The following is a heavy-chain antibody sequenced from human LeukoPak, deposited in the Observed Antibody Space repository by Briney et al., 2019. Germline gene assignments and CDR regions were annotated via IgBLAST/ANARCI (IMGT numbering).Heavy chain of an antibody. V-gene: IGHV3-53*01. Sequence: GGSLRLSCAASGFTFSSYEMNWVRRAPGKGLEWVSVIYSGGSTYYADSVKGRFTISRDNSKNTLYLQMSSLRAEDTAVYYCARGYVSPDAFDVWGQGTMVTVSS. CDR3: ARGYVSPDAFDV. J-gene: IGHJ3*01. CDR1: GFTFSSYE. CDR2: IYSGGST. D-gene: IGHD3-16*01.